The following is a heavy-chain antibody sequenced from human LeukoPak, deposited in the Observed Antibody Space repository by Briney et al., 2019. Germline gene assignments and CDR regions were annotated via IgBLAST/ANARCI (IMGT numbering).Heavy chain of an antibody. V-gene: IGHV1-46*01. D-gene: IGHD4-23*01. Sequence: ASVKVSCKASGYTFTRHYMHWVRQAPGQGLEWMGVINPRGTSTIYAEKFQGRIILTRDMSSTTDYMELSSLKSDDTAVYYCARDNSMDERGWWFDPWGKGTLVTVSS. CDR2: INPRGTST. CDR1: GYTFTRHY. J-gene: IGHJ5*02. CDR3: ARDNSMDERGWWFDP.